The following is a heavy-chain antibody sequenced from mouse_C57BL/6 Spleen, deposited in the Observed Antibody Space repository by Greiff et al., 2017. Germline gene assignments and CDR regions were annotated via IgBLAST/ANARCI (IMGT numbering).Heavy chain of an antibody. J-gene: IGHJ4*01. CDR1: GFTFSDFY. CDR3: ARDARYGGYAMDY. D-gene: IGHD1-1*02. V-gene: IGHV7-1*01. CDR2: SRNKANDYTT. Sequence: EVKLVESGGGLVQSGRSLRLSCATSGFTFSDFYMEWVRQAPGKGLEWIAASRNKANDYTTEYSASVKGRFIVSRDTSQSILYLQMNALRAEDTAIYYCARDARYGGYAMDYWGQGTSVTVSS.